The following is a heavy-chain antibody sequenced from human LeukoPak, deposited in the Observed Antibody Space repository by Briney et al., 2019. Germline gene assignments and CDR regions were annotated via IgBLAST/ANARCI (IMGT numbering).Heavy chain of an antibody. CDR1: GGSISSYY. CDR2: IYTSGST. V-gene: IGHV4-4*07. Sequence: SEALSLTCTVSGGSISSYYWSWIRQPAGKGLEWIGRIYTSGSTNYNPSLKSRVTMSVDTSKNQFSLKLSSVTAADTAVYYCARAVMWDGYNPRTYYFDYWGQGTLVTVSS. D-gene: IGHD5-24*01. CDR3: ARAVMWDGYNPRTYYFDY. J-gene: IGHJ4*02.